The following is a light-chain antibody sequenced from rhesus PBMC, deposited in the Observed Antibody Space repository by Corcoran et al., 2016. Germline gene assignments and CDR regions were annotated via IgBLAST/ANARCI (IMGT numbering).Light chain of an antibody. CDR2: YGK. J-gene: IGKJ2*01. CDR3: QQCNSNPYS. CDR1: QGISRY. V-gene: IGKV1-32*02. Sequence: DIQMSQSPSSLSASVGDRVTITCRASQGISRYLNWYQQKPGKAPKLLIYYGKSLASGVPSRFSGSGSGTEFTLTSSSLQPEDFATYYCQQCNSNPYSFGQGTKVEIK.